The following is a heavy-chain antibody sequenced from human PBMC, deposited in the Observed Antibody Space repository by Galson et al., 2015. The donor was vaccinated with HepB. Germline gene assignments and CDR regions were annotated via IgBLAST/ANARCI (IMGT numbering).Heavy chain of an antibody. CDR3: ARDLEWLFLNNYYYYGMDV. CDR1: GYTFTGYY. D-gene: IGHD3-3*01. J-gene: IGHJ6*02. V-gene: IGHV1-2*02. CDR2: INPKSGGT. Sequence: SVKVSCKASGYTFTGYYMHWVRQAPGQGLEWMGWINPKSGGTNYAQKFQGRDTMTRDTSISTAYMELSRLRSDDTAVYYCARDLEWLFLNNYYYYGMDVWGQGTTVTVSS.